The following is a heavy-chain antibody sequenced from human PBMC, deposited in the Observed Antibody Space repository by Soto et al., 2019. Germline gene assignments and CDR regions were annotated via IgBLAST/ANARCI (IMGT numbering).Heavy chain of an antibody. D-gene: IGHD3-10*01. V-gene: IGHV4-59*08. CDR1: CGSFSGYY. Sequence: WETLSLTCAVYCGSFSGYYWGWVRQPPGKGLEWIGYIYYSGSTNYNPSLKSRVTISADTSKNQFSLKLNSMTAADTVVYYCARHNYGSGSTYFDYWGQGTLVTVSS. CDR3: ARHNYGSGSTYFDY. CDR2: IYYSGST. J-gene: IGHJ4*02.